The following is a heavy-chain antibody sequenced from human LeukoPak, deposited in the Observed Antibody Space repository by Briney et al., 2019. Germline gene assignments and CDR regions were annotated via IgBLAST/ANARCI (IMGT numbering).Heavy chain of an antibody. D-gene: IGHD3-10*01. CDR3: VRDSAGNYLSAGCAFDF. CDR2: IYSGGNT. CDR1: GFTFSSYG. Sequence: PGGSLRLSCAASGFTFSSYGMSWVRQAPGKGLEWVSVIYSGGNTYYADSVRGRFTISRDNLKNTLYLQMDSLRAEDTAIYYCVRDSAGNYLSAGCAFDFRGQGTMVTVSS. V-gene: IGHV3-23*03. J-gene: IGHJ3*01.